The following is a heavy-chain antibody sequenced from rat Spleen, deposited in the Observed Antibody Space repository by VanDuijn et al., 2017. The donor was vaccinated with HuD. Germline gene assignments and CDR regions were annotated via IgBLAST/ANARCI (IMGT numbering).Heavy chain of an antibody. CDR2: ISYGDSSGHSGT. Sequence: EVQLVESDGGLVQPGRSLKLSCAASGFTFSDYGVAWVRQAPTAGLEWVATISYGDSSGHSGTYYRDSVRGRFTISRDDAKSTLYLQMNSLRSEDTATYYCTREGNYGGYSEHWGQGVMVTVSS. J-gene: IGHJ2*01. CDR1: GFTFSDYG. D-gene: IGHD1-11*01. CDR3: TREGNYGGYSEH. V-gene: IGHV5-29*01.